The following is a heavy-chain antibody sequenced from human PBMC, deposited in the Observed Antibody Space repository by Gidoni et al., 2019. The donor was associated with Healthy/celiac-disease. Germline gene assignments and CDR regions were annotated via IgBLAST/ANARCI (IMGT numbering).Heavy chain of an antibody. Sequence: EVQLVESGGGLVQPGGSLRLSCAASGFTFRRYGMRWVRQAPGKGLEWVANIKQDGSEKYYVDSVKGRFTISRDNAKNSLYLQMNSLRAEDTAVYYCARDVTIFGVVISFDYWGQGTLVTVSS. CDR3: ARDVTIFGVVISFDY. V-gene: IGHV3-7*01. D-gene: IGHD3-3*01. J-gene: IGHJ4*02. CDR1: GFTFRRYG. CDR2: IKQDGSEK.